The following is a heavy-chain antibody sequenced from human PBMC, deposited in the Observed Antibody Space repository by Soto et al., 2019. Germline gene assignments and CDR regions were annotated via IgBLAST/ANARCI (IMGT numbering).Heavy chain of an antibody. J-gene: IGHJ4*02. CDR2: VYYRGRS. Sequence: SETLSLTCTVSGGSVSNSNYYWGWTRQSPGKGLEWIGSVYYRGRSYSKSSVKSRITISVDTSKNQFSLNLNSVTASDTAVYFCVSQRTSVLSQAYFDYWGPGALVTVSS. D-gene: IGHD2-8*01. CDR3: VSQRTSVLSQAYFDY. V-gene: IGHV4-39*01. CDR1: GGSVSNSNYY.